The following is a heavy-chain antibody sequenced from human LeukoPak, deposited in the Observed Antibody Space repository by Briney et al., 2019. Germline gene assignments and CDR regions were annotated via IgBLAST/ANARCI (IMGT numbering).Heavy chain of an antibody. V-gene: IGHV5-51*01. Sequence: GESLKISCKGSGYSFTSYWVGWVRQMPGQGLEWMGIIYPDDSNTIYGPSFQGQVTISADKSINTAYLEWSSLKASDTAIYYCARQGAAGKYYYYYMDVWGKGTTVTVSS. D-gene: IGHD6-13*01. J-gene: IGHJ6*03. CDR2: IYPDDSNT. CDR3: ARQGAAGKYYYYYMDV. CDR1: GYSFTSYW.